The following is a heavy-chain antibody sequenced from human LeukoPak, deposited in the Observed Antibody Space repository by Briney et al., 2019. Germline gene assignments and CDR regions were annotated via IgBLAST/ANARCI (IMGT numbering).Heavy chain of an antibody. J-gene: IGHJ4*02. CDR2: IIPIFGTA. D-gene: IGHD1-26*01. V-gene: IGHV1-69*13. CDR1: GGTFSSYA. Sequence: ASVTVSCTASGGTFSSYAISWVRQAPGQGLEWMGGIIPIFGTANYAQKFQGRVTITADESTSTAYMELSSLRSEDTAVYYCARVQEFGGSYSANYWGQGTLVTVSS. CDR3: ARVQEFGGSYSANY.